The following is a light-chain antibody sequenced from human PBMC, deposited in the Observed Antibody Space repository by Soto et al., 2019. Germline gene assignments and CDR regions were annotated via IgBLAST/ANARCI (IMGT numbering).Light chain of an antibody. Sequence: SYELTQPPSVSVSPGQTASITCSGDKLGDKYACWYQQKPGQSPVLVIYQDSKRPSGNHERFSGSNSGNTATLTISGTQAMDEADYYCQAWDHSLVFGGVTKLTVL. J-gene: IGLJ2*01. CDR1: KLGDKY. CDR3: QAWDHSLV. V-gene: IGLV3-1*01. CDR2: QDS.